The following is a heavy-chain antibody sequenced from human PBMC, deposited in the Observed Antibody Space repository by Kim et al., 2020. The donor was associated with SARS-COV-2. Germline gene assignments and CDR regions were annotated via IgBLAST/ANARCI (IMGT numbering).Heavy chain of an antibody. V-gene: IGHV4-34*01. CDR2: INHRGST. D-gene: IGHD3-10*01. Sequence: SETLSLTCAVYGASLNNFYWSWLRQSPGTGLEWIAEINHRGSTNNNPSPKSRVTISADTSKSQFPLTVNSVTVADAAAYYCARATSRGDDAFDIWGHGT. CDR1: GASLNNFY. CDR3: ARATSRGDDAFDI. J-gene: IGHJ3*02.